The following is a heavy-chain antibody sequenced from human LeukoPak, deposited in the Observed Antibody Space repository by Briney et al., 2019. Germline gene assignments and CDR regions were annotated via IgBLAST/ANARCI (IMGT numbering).Heavy chain of an antibody. CDR3: ARGWGDFGTVSCYTGGDVFDI. CDR1: GFSFSYYW. V-gene: IGHV3-7*01. CDR2: IKYDGSEK. D-gene: IGHD2-2*02. Sequence: GGSLRLSCGASGFSFSYYWMTWVRQSPRKGLEWVANIKYDGSEKYYVESVKGRFTISRDNAKNSLSLQMTSLRVENTAMYYCARGWGDFGTVSCYTGGDVFDIWGQGTKVTVSS. J-gene: IGHJ3*02.